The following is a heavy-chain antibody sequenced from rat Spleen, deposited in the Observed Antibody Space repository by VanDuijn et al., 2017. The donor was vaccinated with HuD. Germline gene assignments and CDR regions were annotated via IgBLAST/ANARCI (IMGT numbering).Heavy chain of an antibody. CDR3: ARRDSGPFAY. D-gene: IGHD4-3*01. J-gene: IGHJ3*01. CDR1: GFTFSEFF. CDR2: ISYDGNSV. V-gene: IGHV5-29*01. Sequence: EVELVQSDGGLVQPGGSLKLSCAASGFTFSEFFMAWVRQTPAKGLEWVATISYDGNSVYYRDSVKDRFTISRENTKSTLYLQMDSLRSEDTATYYCARRDSGPFAYWGQGTLVTVSS.